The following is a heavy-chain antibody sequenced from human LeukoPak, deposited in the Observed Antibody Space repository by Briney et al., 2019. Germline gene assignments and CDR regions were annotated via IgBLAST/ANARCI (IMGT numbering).Heavy chain of an antibody. J-gene: IGHJ4*02. CDR3: ARDGRSGNFDK. CDR1: GGSMSNYY. V-gene: IGHV4-59*01. D-gene: IGHD1-26*01. Sequence: SETLSLTCTVSGGSMSNYYWNWIRQPPGKGLEWIGYMFYTGSGKYNPSLKSRVTISVDTSKRQISLKLTSVTAADTAVYYCARDGRSGNFDKWGQGTLVSVSS. CDR2: MFYTGSG.